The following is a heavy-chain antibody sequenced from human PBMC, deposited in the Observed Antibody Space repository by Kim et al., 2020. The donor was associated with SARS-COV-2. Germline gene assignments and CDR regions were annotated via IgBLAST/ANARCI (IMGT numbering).Heavy chain of an antibody. CDR3: TTRYCSSTSFLDY. Sequence: GGSLRLSCAASGFTFSNAWMSWVRQAPGKGLEWVGRIKSKTDGGTTDYAAPVKGRFTISRDDSKNTLYLQMNSLKTEDTAVYYCTTRYCSSTSFLDYWGQGTLVTVSS. CDR2: IKSKTDGGTT. V-gene: IGHV3-15*01. CDR1: GFTFSNAW. J-gene: IGHJ4*02. D-gene: IGHD2-2*01.